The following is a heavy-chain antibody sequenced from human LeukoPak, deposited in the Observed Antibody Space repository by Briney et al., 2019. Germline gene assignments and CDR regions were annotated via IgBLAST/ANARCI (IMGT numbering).Heavy chain of an antibody. CDR1: GGTFSSYA. CDR3: AATRGSGSYYTPY. D-gene: IGHD3-10*01. Sequence: SVKVSCKASGGTFSSYAISWVRQARGQRLEWIGWIVVGSGNTNYAQKFQERVTITRDMSTSTAYMELSSLRSEDTAVYYCAATRGSGSYYTPYWGQGTLVTVSS. CDR2: IVVGSGNT. J-gene: IGHJ4*02. V-gene: IGHV1-58*02.